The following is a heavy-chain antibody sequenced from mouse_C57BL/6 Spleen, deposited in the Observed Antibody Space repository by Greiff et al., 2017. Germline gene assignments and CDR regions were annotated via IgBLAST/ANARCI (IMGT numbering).Heavy chain of an antibody. Sequence: VQLKESGGGLVKPGGSLKLSCAASGFTFSSYTMSWVRQTPEKRLEWVATISGGGGNTYYPDSVKGRFTISRDNAKNTLYLQMSSLRSEDTALYYCARGGTTVVVPMDYWGQGTSVTVSS. CDR3: ARGGTTVVVPMDY. V-gene: IGHV5-9*01. CDR2: ISGGGGNT. J-gene: IGHJ4*01. D-gene: IGHD1-1*01. CDR1: GFTFSSYT.